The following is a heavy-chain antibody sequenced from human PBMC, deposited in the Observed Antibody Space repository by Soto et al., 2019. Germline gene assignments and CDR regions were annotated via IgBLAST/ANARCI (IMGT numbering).Heavy chain of an antibody. CDR3: ARDSRRNYGMDV. CDR2: IWYDGSNK. J-gene: IGHJ6*02. V-gene: IGHV3-33*01. Sequence: LRLSCAASGFTFSSYGMHWVRQAPGKGLEWVAVIWYDGSNKYYADSVKGRFTISRDNSKNTLYLQMNSLRAEDTAVYYCARDSRRNYGMDVWGQGTTVTVSS. CDR1: GFTFSSYG.